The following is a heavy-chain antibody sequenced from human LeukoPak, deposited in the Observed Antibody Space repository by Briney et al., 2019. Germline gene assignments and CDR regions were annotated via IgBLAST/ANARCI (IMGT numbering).Heavy chain of an antibody. Sequence: GASVKVSCKASGGTFSSYAISWVRQAPGQGLEWMGGIIPIFGTANYAQKFQGRVTITADESTSTAYMELSSLRSEDTAVYYCARGYSSSSDAFDIWGQGTMVTVSS. J-gene: IGHJ3*02. CDR2: IIPIFGTA. V-gene: IGHV1-69*13. D-gene: IGHD6-13*01. CDR1: GGTFSSYA. CDR3: ARGYSSSSDAFDI.